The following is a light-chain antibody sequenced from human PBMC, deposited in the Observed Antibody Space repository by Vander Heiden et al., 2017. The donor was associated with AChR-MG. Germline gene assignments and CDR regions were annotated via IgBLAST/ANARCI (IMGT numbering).Light chain of an antibody. CDR3: YSTDSSANHRV. CDR1: ALPKKY. V-gene: IGLV3-10*01. J-gene: IGLJ2*01. CDR2: EDT. Sequence: SYELTQPPSVSVSPGQTARITCSGDALPKKYAYWYQQKSGQAPVLVIDEDTKRPSGIPGRFSGSSSGTVATLTISGAQVEDEADYYCYSTDSSANHRVFGGGTKLTVL.